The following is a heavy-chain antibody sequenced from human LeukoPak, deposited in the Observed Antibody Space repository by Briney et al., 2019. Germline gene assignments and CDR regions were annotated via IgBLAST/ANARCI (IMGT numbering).Heavy chain of an antibody. CDR3: ARSLSGYDPLSAF. Sequence: SGGSLRLSCEVSGFTFSSYSMTWVRQVPGKGLEWIAYMTATSNTFYYADSVKGRFTISRDNARNPLFLQMNRLTVEDTAVYYCARSLSGYDPLSAFWGQGTLVTVSS. J-gene: IGHJ1*01. CDR2: MTATSNTF. CDR1: GFTFSSYS. D-gene: IGHD5-12*01. V-gene: IGHV3-48*04.